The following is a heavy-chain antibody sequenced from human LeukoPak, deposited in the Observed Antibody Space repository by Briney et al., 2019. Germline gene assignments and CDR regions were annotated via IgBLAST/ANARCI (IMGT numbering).Heavy chain of an antibody. D-gene: IGHD2-2*01. J-gene: IGHJ4*02. CDR3: ARDRAVGVVPAAMPNY. V-gene: IGHV3-30-3*01. CDR1: GFTFSSYA. CDR2: ISYDGSNK. Sequence: GGSLRLSCAASGFTFSSYAMHWVRQAPGKGLEWVAVISYDGSNKYYADSVKGRFTISRDNSKNTLYLQMNSLRAEDTAVYYCARDRAVGVVPAAMPNYWGQGTLVTVSS.